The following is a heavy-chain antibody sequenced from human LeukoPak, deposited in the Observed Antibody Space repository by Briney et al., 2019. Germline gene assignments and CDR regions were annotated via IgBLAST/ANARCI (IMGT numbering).Heavy chain of an antibody. J-gene: IGHJ6*04. CDR2: AYSSVST. D-gene: IGHD4-17*01. V-gene: IGHV4-59*01. CDR3: ARDGVWDGDYGFGMEV. CDR1: GGSLSTYY. Sequence: NPSDTLSLTCTVSGGSLSTYYWSWIRQPPGKGLEWIGYAYSSVSTKHNPSLKSRVTISLDTSKNQFSLKLSSVTAADTAVYYCARDGVWDGDYGFGMEVWGKGTTVTVSS.